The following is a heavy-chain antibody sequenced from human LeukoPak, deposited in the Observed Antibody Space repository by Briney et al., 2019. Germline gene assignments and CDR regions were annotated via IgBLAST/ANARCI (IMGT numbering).Heavy chain of an antibody. Sequence: PGGSLRLSCAASGFTFSDYSLHWVRQAPGKGLEWVALISYNGNNEHYADSVKGRFTISRDSSKNTLYLQMNSLRVEDTAMYYCARRMDYIDYWGQGTLVTVSS. CDR2: ISYNGNNE. V-gene: IGHV3-30-3*01. CDR1: GFTFSDYS. D-gene: IGHD2-8*01. CDR3: ARRMDYIDY. J-gene: IGHJ4*02.